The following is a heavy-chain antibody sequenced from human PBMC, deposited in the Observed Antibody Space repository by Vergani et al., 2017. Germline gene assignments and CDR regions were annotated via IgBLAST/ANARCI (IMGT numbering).Heavy chain of an antibody. J-gene: IGHJ2*01. CDR3: ARGLYLKLGRYRSWGYFDL. V-gene: IGHV3-30*03. D-gene: IGHD6-13*01. CDR1: GFTFSSYG. CDR2: ISYDGSNK. Sequence: QVQLVESVGGVVQPGRSLRLSCAASGFTFSSYGMHWVRQAPGKGLEWVAGISYDGSNKYYADSVKGRFTISRDNSKNTLYLQMNSLRAEDTAVYYCARGLYLKLGRYRSWGYFDLWGRGTLVTVSS.